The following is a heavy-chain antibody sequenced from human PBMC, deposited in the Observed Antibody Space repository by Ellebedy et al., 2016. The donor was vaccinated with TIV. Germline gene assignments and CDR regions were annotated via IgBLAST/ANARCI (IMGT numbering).Heavy chain of an antibody. D-gene: IGHD2-15*01. CDR1: GFTFSSYS. CDR3: AREQEDYCSGGSCYSTIDY. CDR2: ISSSSSTI. J-gene: IGHJ4*02. Sequence: PGGSLRLSCAASGFTFSSYSMNWVRQAPGKGLEWVSYISSSSSTIYYADSVKGRFTISRDNAKNSLYLQMNSLRAEDTAVYYCAREQEDYCSGGSCYSTIDYWGQGTLVTVSS. V-gene: IGHV3-48*01.